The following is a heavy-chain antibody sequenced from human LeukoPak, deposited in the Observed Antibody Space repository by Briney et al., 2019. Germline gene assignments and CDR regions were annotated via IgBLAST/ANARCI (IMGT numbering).Heavy chain of an antibody. CDR2: IKPNSGGT. J-gene: IGHJ4*02. V-gene: IGHV1-2*02. D-gene: IGHD4-17*01. CDR1: GYTFAGYY. CDR3: ASAESHDYGET. Sequence: ASVKVSCKASGYTFAGYYLHWVRQAPGQGLEWMGWIKPNSGGTQYAQKFQGRVTMARDTSISTAYMELSRLQSGDTAVYYCASAESHDYGETWGQGTLVTVSS.